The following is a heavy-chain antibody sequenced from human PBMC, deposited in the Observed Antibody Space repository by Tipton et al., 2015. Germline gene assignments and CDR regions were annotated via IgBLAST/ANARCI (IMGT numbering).Heavy chain of an antibody. V-gene: IGHV1-18*01. CDR1: GYTFTTYG. CDR3: ARRYSSGYYDYGLDV. D-gene: IGHD3-22*01. CDR2: ISTYDGNT. Sequence: QVQLVQSGAEVKKPGASVKVSCKASGYTFTTYGITWVRQAPGQGLEWMGWISTYDGNTNYAQKLQGRVTMTTDTSTSTAYMELRSLTSEDTAVYYCARRYSSGYYDYGLDVWCQGTTVTVSS. J-gene: IGHJ6*02.